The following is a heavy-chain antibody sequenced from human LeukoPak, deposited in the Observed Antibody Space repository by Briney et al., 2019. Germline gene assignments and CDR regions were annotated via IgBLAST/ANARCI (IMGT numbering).Heavy chain of an antibody. J-gene: IGHJ5*02. V-gene: IGHV1-2*02. CDR3: ARDSYSSSPNWFDP. CDR2: INPNSGGT. D-gene: IGHD6-6*01. CDR1: GYTFTGYY. Sequence: GASVKVSCKASGYTFTGYYMHWVRQAPGQGLEWMGWINPNSGGTNYAQKFQGRVTMTRDTSISTAYMELSRLRSDDTAVYYCARDSYSSSPNWFDPWGQGTLVTVSS.